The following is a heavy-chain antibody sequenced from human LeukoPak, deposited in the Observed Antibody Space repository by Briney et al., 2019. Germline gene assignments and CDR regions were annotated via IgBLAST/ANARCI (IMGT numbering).Heavy chain of an antibody. J-gene: IGHJ4*02. V-gene: IGHV4-4*07. D-gene: IGHD3-10*01. CDR3: ARWGGSGTYLFDY. CDR1: GDSVSTYY. CDR2: IYSSVST. Sequence: SETLSLTCTVSGDSVSTYYWSWIRQPAGKGLEWIGRIYSSVSTNYNPSLKSRVTMSVDTSKNQFSLKLSSVTAADTAVYYCARWGGSGTYLFDYWGQGTLVTVSS.